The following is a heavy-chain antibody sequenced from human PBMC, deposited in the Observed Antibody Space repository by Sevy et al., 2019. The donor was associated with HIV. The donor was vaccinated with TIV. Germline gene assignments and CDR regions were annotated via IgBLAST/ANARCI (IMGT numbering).Heavy chain of an antibody. V-gene: IGHV4-59*01. J-gene: IGHJ5*02. CDR1: GGSISSYY. CDR2: IYYSGST. CDR3: AGGHVWFRWFDP. D-gene: IGHD3-10*01. Sequence: SETLSLTCTVSGGSISSYYWSWIRQPPGKGLGWIGYIYYSGSTNYNPSLKSRVTISVDTSKNQFSLKLSSVTAADTAVYYCAGGHVWFRWFDPWGQGTLVTVSS.